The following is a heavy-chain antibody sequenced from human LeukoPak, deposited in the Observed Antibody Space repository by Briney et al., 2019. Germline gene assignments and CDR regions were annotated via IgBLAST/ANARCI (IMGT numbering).Heavy chain of an antibody. D-gene: IGHD1-26*01. J-gene: IGHJ4*02. Sequence: SQTLSLTCAVSGGSISSGGYPWSWIRQPPGKGLEWIGYIYHSGTTYYNPSLKSRVTISIDRSKNQFSLKLSSVTAADTAVYYCARVARWGYYFDYWGQGTLVTVSS. CDR3: ARVARWGYYFDY. CDR1: GGSISSGGYP. V-gene: IGHV4-30-2*01. CDR2: IYHSGTT.